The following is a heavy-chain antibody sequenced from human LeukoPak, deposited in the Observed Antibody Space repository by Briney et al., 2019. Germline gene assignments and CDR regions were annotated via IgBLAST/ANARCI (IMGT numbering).Heavy chain of an antibody. CDR1: GFTVSSNY. CDR2: IYSGGST. J-gene: IGHJ4*02. Sequence: GGSLRLSCAASGFTVSSNYMSWVRQAPGKGLEWVSVIYSGGSTYYADSVKGRFTISRDNSKNTLYLQMNSLRAEDTAVYYCARDQIAVAGYYFDYWGQGALVTVSS. CDR3: ARDQIAVAGYYFDY. D-gene: IGHD6-19*01. V-gene: IGHV3-53*01.